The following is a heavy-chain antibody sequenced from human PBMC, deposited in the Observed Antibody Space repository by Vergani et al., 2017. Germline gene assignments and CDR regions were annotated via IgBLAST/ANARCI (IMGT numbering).Heavy chain of an antibody. CDR2: IKKDGSEK. D-gene: IGHD5-18*01. Sequence: EVQLVESGGGLVKPGGSLRLSCAASGFTFRSYWMSWVRQAPGKGLEWVANIKKDGSEKYYVDSMKGRFTNSIDKDKNSLYLQRNSLRAEDTAVYYCASSRIKLWAHAFDIWGQATMVTVSS. V-gene: IGHV3-7*01. CDR3: ASSRIKLWAHAFDI. J-gene: IGHJ3*02. CDR1: GFTFRSYW.